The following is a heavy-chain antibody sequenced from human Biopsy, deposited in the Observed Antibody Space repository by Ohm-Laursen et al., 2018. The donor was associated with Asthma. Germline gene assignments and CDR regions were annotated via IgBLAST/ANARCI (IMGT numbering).Heavy chain of an antibody. V-gene: IGHV3-53*01. CDR3: ARGDSSNWSHYYFDY. D-gene: IGHD3-22*01. J-gene: IGHJ4*02. CDR2: IYSGGTS. Sequence: SLRLSCAASGFAVSRDYMFWVRQAPGKGLEWVSVIYSGGTSHTADSVRGRFTISRDYSKNTLYLQMHSLRAEDTAAYYCARGDSSNWSHYYFDYWGQGILVTVSS. CDR1: GFAVSRDY.